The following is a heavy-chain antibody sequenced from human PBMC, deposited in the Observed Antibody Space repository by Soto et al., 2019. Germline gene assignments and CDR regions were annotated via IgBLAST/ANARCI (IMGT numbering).Heavy chain of an antibody. J-gene: IGHJ4*02. CDR1: GDSVSRTSVA. CDR3: VRGQFSAFDC. Sequence: QVQLHQSGPGLVKPSQTLSLTCAISGDSVSRTSVAWNWIRQSPSRGLEWLGRTYYRSKWNSDYAVSVRCRITISPDTSKSQFSLQLNSVTPEDTAVYYCVRGQFSAFDCWGQGTLVTVSS. V-gene: IGHV6-1*01. CDR2: TYYRSKWNS.